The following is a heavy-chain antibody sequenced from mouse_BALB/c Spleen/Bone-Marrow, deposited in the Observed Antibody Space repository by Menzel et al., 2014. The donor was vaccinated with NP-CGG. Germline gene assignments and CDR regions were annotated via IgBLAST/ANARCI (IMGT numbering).Heavy chain of an antibody. CDR3: ARGGNYVPLAY. D-gene: IGHD2-1*01. Sequence: EVQLQQSGAELVKPGASVKLSCTASGFNIKDTYMHWVKQRPEQGLEWIGRIDPANGNTKYDPKFQGKATITADTSSSTAYMQFNSLTSEDSAVYYCARGGNYVPLAYWGQGTLVTVSA. CDR1: GFNIKDTY. V-gene: IGHV14-3*02. J-gene: IGHJ3*01. CDR2: IDPANGNT.